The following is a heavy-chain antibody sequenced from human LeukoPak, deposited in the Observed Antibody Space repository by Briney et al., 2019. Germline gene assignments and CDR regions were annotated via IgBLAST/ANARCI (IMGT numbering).Heavy chain of an antibody. Sequence: ASVTVSLKGSGYTFTSYDINWVRQAPGQGPEWVGWTNPNRGNTGYAQKFKGRVPMTRNTSISTAYMELSSLRSEDPAVYYCARVADSSGWSFWFDPWGQGTLVTVSS. D-gene: IGHD6-19*01. J-gene: IGHJ5*02. CDR3: ARVADSSGWSFWFDP. CDR1: GYTFTSYD. CDR2: TNPNRGNT. V-gene: IGHV1-8*01.